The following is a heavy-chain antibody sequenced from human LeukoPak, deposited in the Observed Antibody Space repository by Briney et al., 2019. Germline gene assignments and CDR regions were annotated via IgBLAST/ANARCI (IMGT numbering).Heavy chain of an antibody. CDR3: ARDRPRYCGRTSCPVDY. CDR2: ISTSNSYI. Sequence: GGSLRLSCAASGFSFSSYNMNWVRLAPGKGLEWVSSISTSNSYIYYADSVKGRFTISRDNAQSSLCLQMNSLTAEDTAVYYCARDRPRYCGRTSCPVDYWGQGILVTVSS. CDR1: GFSFSSYN. D-gene: IGHD2-2*01. V-gene: IGHV3-21*01. J-gene: IGHJ4*02.